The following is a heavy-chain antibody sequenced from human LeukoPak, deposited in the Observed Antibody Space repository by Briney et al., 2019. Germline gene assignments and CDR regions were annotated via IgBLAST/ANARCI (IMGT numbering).Heavy chain of an antibody. CDR1: GFTFSSYE. J-gene: IGHJ4*02. D-gene: IGHD5-12*01. V-gene: IGHV3-48*03. CDR2: ISSSGSTI. CDR3: AKDKEVATIPPWMD. Sequence: GGSLRLSCAASGFTFSSYEMNWVRQAPGKGLEWVSYISSSGSTIYYADSVKGRFTISRDNAKNSLYLQMNSLRAEDTAKYYCAKDKEVATIPPWMDWGQGTLVTVSS.